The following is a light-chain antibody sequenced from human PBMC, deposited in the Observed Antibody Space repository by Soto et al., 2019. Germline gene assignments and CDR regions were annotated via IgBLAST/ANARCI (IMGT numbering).Light chain of an antibody. CDR3: QQYNSYPWT. CDR2: KAS. Sequence: DIQMTKSPSTLSASVGDRVTITCRASQSISSWLAWYQQKLGKAPKLLIYKASSLERGVTSRFSGSGSGTELTLNISSLQPDDFATYYCQQYNSYPWTFGQGTKWEIK. V-gene: IGKV1-5*03. J-gene: IGKJ1*01. CDR1: QSISSW.